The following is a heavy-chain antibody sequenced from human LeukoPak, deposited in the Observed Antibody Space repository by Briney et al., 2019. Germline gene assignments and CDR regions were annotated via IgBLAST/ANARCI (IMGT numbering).Heavy chain of an antibody. CDR3: ARLGARQMLEY. CDR2: IKQDGGQI. J-gene: IGHJ4*02. D-gene: IGHD4-17*01. Sequence: QPGGSLRLSCAASGFTFSSYAMSWVRQAPGKGLEWVANIKQDGGQIYYLESVKGRFTVSRDNAKNSLYLQMNSLRAEDTAVYYCARLGARQMLEYWGQGTLVTVSS. V-gene: IGHV3-7*01. CDR1: GFTFSSYA.